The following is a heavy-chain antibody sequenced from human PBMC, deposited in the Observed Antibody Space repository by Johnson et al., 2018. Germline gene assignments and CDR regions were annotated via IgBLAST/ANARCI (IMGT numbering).Heavy chain of an antibody. Sequence: QVQLVQSGAEVMRHGASVKVSCKASRYTFSRFPMRWVRQAPGQRLEWMAWINAGNDNSKHSHKFQGRVALTRDPSATTAYMELSSLRSEDTTLYYCATPRGPITMFRGVISDYSCYDMDVWGQGTTVTVSS. J-gene: IGHJ6*02. D-gene: IGHD3-10*01. CDR1: RYTFSRFP. CDR2: INAGNDNS. V-gene: IGHV1-3*01. CDR3: ATPRGPITMFRGVISDYSCYDMDV.